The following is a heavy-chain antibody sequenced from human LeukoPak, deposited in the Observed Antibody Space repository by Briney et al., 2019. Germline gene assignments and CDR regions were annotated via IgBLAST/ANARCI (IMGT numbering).Heavy chain of an antibody. D-gene: IGHD4-17*01. J-gene: IGHJ3*02. CDR1: GGSISSYY. V-gene: IGHV4-59*08. CDR2: IYYSGST. Sequence: SETLSLTCTVSGGSISSYYWSWIRQPPGKGLEWIGYIYYSGSTNYNPSLRSRVTISVDTSKNQFSLKLSSVTAADTPVYYCARPQDYGDGAFDIWGQETMVTVSS. CDR3: ARPQDYGDGAFDI.